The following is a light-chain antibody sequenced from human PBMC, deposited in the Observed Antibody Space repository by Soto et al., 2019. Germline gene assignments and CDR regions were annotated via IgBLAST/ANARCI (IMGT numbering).Light chain of an antibody. J-gene: IGKJ3*01. V-gene: IGKV1-9*01. CDR3: QQLNSYPPFT. Sequence: DSQLTQSPSFLSASVGDRVTITCRASQGISSYLAWYQQKPGKAPKLLIYAASTLQSGVPSRFSGSGPGTEFTLTISSLQPEDFATYYCQQLNSYPPFTFGPGTKVDIK. CDR2: AAS. CDR1: QGISSY.